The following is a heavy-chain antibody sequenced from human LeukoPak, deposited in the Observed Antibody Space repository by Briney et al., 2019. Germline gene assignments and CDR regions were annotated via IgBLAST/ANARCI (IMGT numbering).Heavy chain of an antibody. CDR2: INYSGGST. D-gene: IGHD7-27*01. Sequence: GGSLRLSCAASGFTFSTYAMTWVRQAPGKGLEWVSEINYSGGSTYYADSVKGRFTISRDNSKNSLYLQMNSLRAEDTAVYYCAKGALGAFDIWGQGTMVTVSS. CDR3: AKGALGAFDI. J-gene: IGHJ3*02. V-gene: IGHV3-23*01. CDR1: GFTFSTYA.